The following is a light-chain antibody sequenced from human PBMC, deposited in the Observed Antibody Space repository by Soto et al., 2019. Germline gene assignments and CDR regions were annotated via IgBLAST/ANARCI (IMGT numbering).Light chain of an antibody. CDR2: ENN. Sequence: QSVLTQPPSVSAAPGQKVTISCSGFSSNIGNNYVSWYQQVPGTAPKLLIYENNKRPSGIPDRFSGSKSGTSATLDITGLQTGDEADYYCGTWDSSLSAGVFGGGTQLPS. J-gene: IGLJ2*01. CDR3: GTWDSSLSAGV. V-gene: IGLV1-51*01. CDR1: SSNIGNNY.